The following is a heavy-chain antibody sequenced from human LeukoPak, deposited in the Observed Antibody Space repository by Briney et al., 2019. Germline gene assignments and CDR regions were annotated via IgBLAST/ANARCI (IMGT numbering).Heavy chain of an antibody. Sequence: SQTLSLTCTVSGGSISSGDYYWTWIRQHPGKGLEWIGYIYHSGYTYYNPSLKSRVTISLDTSKNKFSLKLSSVTAADTAVYYCVRGRYDSSGYNYWYFDLWGRGTLVTVSS. CDR2: IYHSGYT. CDR1: GGSISSGDYY. V-gene: IGHV4-31*03. D-gene: IGHD3-22*01. CDR3: VRGRYDSSGYNYWYFDL. J-gene: IGHJ2*01.